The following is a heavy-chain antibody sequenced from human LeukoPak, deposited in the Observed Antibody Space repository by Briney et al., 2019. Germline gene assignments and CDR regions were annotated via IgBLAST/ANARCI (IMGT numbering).Heavy chain of an antibody. J-gene: IGHJ4*02. D-gene: IGHD3-10*01. CDR3: ARRFGELLDY. V-gene: IGHV3-9*01. CDR2: IGWDSDTM. CDR1: GSTFGDCG. Sequence: GRSLRLSCAASGSTFGDCGMHWVRQAPGKGLEWVSGIGWDSDTMGYADSVRGRFTISRDNAKNSLYLQMNSLTPEDTALYYCARRFGELLDYWGQGILVTVSS.